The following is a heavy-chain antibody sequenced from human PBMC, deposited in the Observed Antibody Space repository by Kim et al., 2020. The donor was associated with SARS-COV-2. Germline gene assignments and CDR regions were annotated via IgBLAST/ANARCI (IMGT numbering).Heavy chain of an antibody. V-gene: IGHV3-9*01. Sequence: SVKGRFTISRDNAKNSLYLQMNSLRAEDTALYYCAKGRTPYDILTGYFYYWGQGTLVTVSS. J-gene: IGHJ4*02. D-gene: IGHD3-9*01. CDR3: AKGRTPYDILTGYFYY.